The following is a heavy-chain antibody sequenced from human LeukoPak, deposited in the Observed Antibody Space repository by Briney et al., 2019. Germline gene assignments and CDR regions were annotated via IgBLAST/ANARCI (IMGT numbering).Heavy chain of an antibody. V-gene: IGHV4-59*11. CDR2: IYNSGNT. CDR1: GGSISSHY. Sequence: SETLSLTCTVSGGSISSHYWSWIRQPPGKGLEWIGYIYNSGNTNYNPSLKSRVTISVDTSKNQFSLKLSSVTAADTAVYYCARVPGTNTIFGVVIMHYYYYYMDVWGKGTTVTVSS. D-gene: IGHD3-3*01. J-gene: IGHJ6*03. CDR3: ARVPGTNTIFGVVIMHYYYYYMDV.